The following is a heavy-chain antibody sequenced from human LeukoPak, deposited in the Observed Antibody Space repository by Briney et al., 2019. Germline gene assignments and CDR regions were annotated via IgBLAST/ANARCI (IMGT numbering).Heavy chain of an antibody. Sequence: GGSLRLSCAASGFTVSSNYMTWVRQAPGKGLEWVSVIYSGGQTYYADSVKGRFTISRDNSRNTLYLQMNSLRAEDTAVYYCAGGNVPVAGGYWGLGTLVIVSS. CDR1: GFTVSSNY. J-gene: IGHJ4*02. CDR2: IYSGGQT. CDR3: AGGNVPVAGGY. D-gene: IGHD6-19*01. V-gene: IGHV3-53*01.